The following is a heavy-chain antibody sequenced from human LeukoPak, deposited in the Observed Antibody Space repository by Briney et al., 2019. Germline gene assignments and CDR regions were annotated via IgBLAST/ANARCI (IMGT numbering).Heavy chain of an antibody. CDR1: GFTFSSYS. CDR2: ISSSSSTI. CDR3: ARDITYYYDSRTYGFDY. V-gene: IGHV3-48*04. J-gene: IGHJ4*02. D-gene: IGHD3-22*01. Sequence: SGGSLRLSCAASGFTFSSYSMNWVRQAPGKGLEWVSYISSSSSTIYYADSVKGRFTISRDNAKNSLYLQMNSLRAEDTAVYYCARDITYYYDSRTYGFDYWGQGTLVTVSS.